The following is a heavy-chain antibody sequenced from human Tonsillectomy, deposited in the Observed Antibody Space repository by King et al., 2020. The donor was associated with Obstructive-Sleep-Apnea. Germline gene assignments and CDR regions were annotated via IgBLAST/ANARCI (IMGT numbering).Heavy chain of an antibody. D-gene: IGHD5-24*01. Sequence: VQLVESGGGVVQPGRSLRLSCAASGFTFNNFGMHWVRQAPGKGLEWVAVISDDGSNTYYADSVKGRFTISRDNSKNTLYLQMNSLRTEDTAVYYCAKNLGDGYNNWGQGTLVAVSP. CDR1: GFTFNNFG. CDR3: AKNLGDGYNN. CDR2: ISDDGSNT. V-gene: IGHV3-30*18. J-gene: IGHJ4*02.